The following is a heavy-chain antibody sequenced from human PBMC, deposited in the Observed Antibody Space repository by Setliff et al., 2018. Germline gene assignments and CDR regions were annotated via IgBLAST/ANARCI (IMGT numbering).Heavy chain of an antibody. CDR1: GGSISNYY. CDR3: ARGPRGYGSGSYYATEYFQH. V-gene: IGHV4-59*08. Sequence: SETLSLTCTVSGGSISNYYWSWIRQPPGKGLEWIGYIYYSGTTNSIPSLKSRVTISVDTSKNQFSLKLSSVTAADTAVYYCARGPRGYGSGSYYATEYFQHWGQGTLVTVSS. J-gene: IGHJ1*01. CDR2: IYYSGTT. D-gene: IGHD3-10*01.